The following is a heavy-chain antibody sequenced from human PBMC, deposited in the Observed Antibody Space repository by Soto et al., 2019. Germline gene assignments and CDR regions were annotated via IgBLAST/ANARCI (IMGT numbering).Heavy chain of an antibody. CDR3: ARDRAVSARGSFDY. D-gene: IGHD6-19*01. Sequence: QVQLQESGPGLVEPSGTLSLTCAVSGGSVSDTNWWSWVRQPPGKGLEWIGEIYHSGSTYYNPSLKSRVTISVDKSKNQFSLRLNSVTAADTAVYFCARDRAVSARGSFDYWGQETLVTVSS. V-gene: IGHV4-4*02. CDR1: GGSVSDTNW. CDR2: IYHSGST. J-gene: IGHJ4*02.